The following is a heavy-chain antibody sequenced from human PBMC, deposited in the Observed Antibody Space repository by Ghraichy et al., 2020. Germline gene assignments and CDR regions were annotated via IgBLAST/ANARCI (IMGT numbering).Heavy chain of an antibody. CDR2: IKQDGSGK. CDR1: GFTFSTYW. J-gene: IGHJ4*02. Sequence: GGSLRLSCAASGFTFSTYWMSWVRQAPGKGLEWVANIKQDGSGKYYVDSVKGRFTISRDNAKNSLYLQMNSLRAEDTALYYCVRIPLVGTFDYWGKGTLVIVSS. CDR3: VRIPLVGTFDY. D-gene: IGHD1-26*01. V-gene: IGHV3-7*03.